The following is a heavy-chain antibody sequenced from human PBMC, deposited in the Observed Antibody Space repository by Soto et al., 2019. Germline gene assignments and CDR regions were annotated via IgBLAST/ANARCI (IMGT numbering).Heavy chain of an antibody. V-gene: IGHV3-33*05. D-gene: IGHD6-25*01. J-gene: IGHJ4*02. CDR2: ISYDGSNK. Sequence: IHQIGPIPGKGLEWVAVISYDGSNKYYADSVKGRFTISRDTSKNTLYLQMNSLRAEDTAVDYCARGIRSSSGVVAEWRKGTVVTFS. CDR3: ARGIRSSSGVVAE.